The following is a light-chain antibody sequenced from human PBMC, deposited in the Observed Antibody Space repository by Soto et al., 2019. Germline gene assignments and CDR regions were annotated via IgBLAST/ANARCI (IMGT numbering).Light chain of an antibody. V-gene: IGLV2-14*01. CDR3: SSYTSSSTLEV. CDR1: SSDIGGYNY. Sequence: QSALTQPASVSGSPGQSITISCTGTSSDIGGYNYVSWYQQYPGKAPKVMIYDVSNRPSGVSNRFSGSKSGNTASLTISGLQAEDDADYYCSSYTSSSTLEVFGTGTKLTVL. CDR2: DVS. J-gene: IGLJ1*01.